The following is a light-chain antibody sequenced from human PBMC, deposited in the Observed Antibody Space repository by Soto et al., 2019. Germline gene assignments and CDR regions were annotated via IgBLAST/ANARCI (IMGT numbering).Light chain of an antibody. CDR3: QQFSSYPLT. V-gene: IGKV3-20*01. Sequence: EIVLTQSPGALSLSPGERATLSCRASQSVSSNYLAWYQQKPGHAPRLLIYDASIRATGIPDRFSGGGSGTDFTLTISRLEPEDVAVYYCQQFSSYPLTFGGGTKVDIK. CDR2: DAS. CDR1: QSVSSNY. J-gene: IGKJ4*01.